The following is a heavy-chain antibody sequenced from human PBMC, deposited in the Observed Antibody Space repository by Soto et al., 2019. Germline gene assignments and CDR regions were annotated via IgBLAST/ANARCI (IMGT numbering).Heavy chain of an antibody. CDR3: ARVRFPSSTALDP. Sequence: ASVQVSCKASGYSFTVYHLHWVRQAPGQGREWMGWLRPNSGDITHAPDFRGRVTMTRDASISTAYMELNNLRSDDTAVYYCARVRFPSSTALDPWGRGTRVTASS. CDR1: GYSFTVYH. D-gene: IGHD2-2*01. J-gene: IGHJ5*02. CDR2: LRPNSGDI. V-gene: IGHV1-2*02.